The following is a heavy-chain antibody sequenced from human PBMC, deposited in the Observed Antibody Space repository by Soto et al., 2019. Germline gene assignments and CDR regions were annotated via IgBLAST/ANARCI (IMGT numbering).Heavy chain of an antibody. J-gene: IGHJ5*02. D-gene: IGHD3-22*01. V-gene: IGHV1-3*01. CDR3: ARGQSRDYYDSIEGFDP. CDR2: INAGNGNT. Sequence: ASVKVSCKASGYTFTSYAMHWVRQAPGQRLEWMGWINAGNGNTKYSQKFQGRVTITRDTSASTAYMELSSLRSEDTAVYYCARGQSRDYYDSIEGFDPWGQGTLVTVSS. CDR1: GYTFTSYA.